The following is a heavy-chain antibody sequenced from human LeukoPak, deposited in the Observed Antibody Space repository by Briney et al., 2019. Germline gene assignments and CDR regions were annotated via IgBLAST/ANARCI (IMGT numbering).Heavy chain of an antibody. CDR3: AKNYYGSGSYLYYFDY. D-gene: IGHD3-10*01. J-gene: IGHJ4*02. CDR2: ISGSGGST. Sequence: PGGSLRLSCAASGFTFSSYAMSWVRQAPGKGLEWVSAISGSGGSTYYADSVKGRFTISRDNSKNTLYLQMNSLRAEDTAVYYCAKNYYGSGSYLYYFDYWGQGTLVTVSS. CDR1: GFTFSSYA. V-gene: IGHV3-23*01.